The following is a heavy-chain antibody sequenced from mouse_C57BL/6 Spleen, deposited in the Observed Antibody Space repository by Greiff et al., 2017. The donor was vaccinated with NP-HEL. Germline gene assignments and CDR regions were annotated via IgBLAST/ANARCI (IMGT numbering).Heavy chain of an antibody. J-gene: IGHJ2*01. V-gene: IGHV1-82*01. CDR2: IYPGDGDT. D-gene: IGHD1-1*01. CDR1: GYAFSSSW. Sequence: QVQLQQSGPELVKPGASVKISCKASGYAFSSSWMNWVKQRPGKGLEWIGRIYPGDGDTNYNGKFKGKATLTADKSSSTAYMQLSSLTSEDSAVYFCAKGTVVYFDYWGQGTTLTVSS. CDR3: AKGTVVYFDY.